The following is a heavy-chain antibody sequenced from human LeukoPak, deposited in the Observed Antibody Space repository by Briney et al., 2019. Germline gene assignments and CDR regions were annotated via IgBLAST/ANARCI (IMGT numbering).Heavy chain of an antibody. CDR1: GFTFSSYE. CDR3: ARDNYYDSSGYYHYYYGMDV. CDR2: ISSSGSTI. Sequence: PGGSLRLSCAASGFTFSSYEMNWVRQAPGKGLEWVSYISSSGSTIYYADSVKGRFTISRDNAKNSLYLQMNSLRAEDTAVYYCARDNYYDSSGYYHYYYGMDVWGQGTTVTVSS. V-gene: IGHV3-48*03. J-gene: IGHJ6*02. D-gene: IGHD3-22*01.